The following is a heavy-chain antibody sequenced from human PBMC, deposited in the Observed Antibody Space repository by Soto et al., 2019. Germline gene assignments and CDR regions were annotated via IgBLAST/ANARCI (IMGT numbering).Heavy chain of an antibody. CDR1: GFTFSSYT. J-gene: IGHJ4*02. CDR2: ISSNGGST. Sequence: GGSLRLSCAASGFTFSSYTMNWVRQAPGKGLEYVSAISSNGGSTYYANSVKGRFTISRDNSKNTLYLQMGSLRAEDMAVYYCSWWLSPYWGQGTLVTVSS. D-gene: IGHD2-8*02. V-gene: IGHV3-64*01. CDR3: SWWLSPY.